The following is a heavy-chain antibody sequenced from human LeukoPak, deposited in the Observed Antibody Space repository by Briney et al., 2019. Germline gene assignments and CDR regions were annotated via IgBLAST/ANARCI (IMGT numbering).Heavy chain of an antibody. CDR1: GFTFSSYA. J-gene: IGHJ4*02. D-gene: IGHD3-22*01. V-gene: IGHV3-64*01. CDR2: ISSNGGST. Sequence: PGGSLRLSCAASGFTFSSYAMHWVRQAPGTGLEYVSAISSNGGSTYYANSVKGRFTISRDNSKNTLYLQMGSLRAEDMAVYYCARPDRTDYYDSSGYYNYWGQGTLVTVSS. CDR3: ARPDRTDYYDSSGYYNY.